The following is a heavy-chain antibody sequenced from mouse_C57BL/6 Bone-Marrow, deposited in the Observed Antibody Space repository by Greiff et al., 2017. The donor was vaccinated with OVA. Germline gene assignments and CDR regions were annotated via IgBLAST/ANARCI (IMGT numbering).Heavy chain of an antibody. V-gene: IGHV5-4*03. D-gene: IGHD3-2*02. J-gene: IGHJ2*01. CDR1: GFTFSSYA. CDR2: ISDGGSYT. CDR3: ARGRDSSGFPLSY. Sequence: EVKVVESGGGLVKPGGSLKLSCAASGFTFSSYAMSWVRQTPEKRLEWVATISDGGSYTYYPDNVKGRFTISRDNAKNNLYLQMSHLKSEDTAMYYCARGRDSSGFPLSYWGQGTTLTVSS.